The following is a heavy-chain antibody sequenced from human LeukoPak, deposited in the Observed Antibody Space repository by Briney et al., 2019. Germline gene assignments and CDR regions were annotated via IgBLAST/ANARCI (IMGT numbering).Heavy chain of an antibody. CDR3: ARAPGYYDSSGYFWEERGEYYFDY. D-gene: IGHD3-22*01. CDR1: GGSFSGYH. CDR2: INHSGST. V-gene: IGHV4-34*01. Sequence: SETLSLTCAVYGGSFSGYHWSWIRQPPGKGLEWIGEINHSGSTNYNPSLKSRATISVDTSKNQFSLKLSSVTAEDTAVYYCARAPGYYDSSGYFWEERGEYYFDYWGQGTLVTVSS. J-gene: IGHJ4*02.